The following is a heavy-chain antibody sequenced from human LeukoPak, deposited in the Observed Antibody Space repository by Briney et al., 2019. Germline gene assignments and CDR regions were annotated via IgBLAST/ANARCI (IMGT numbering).Heavy chain of an antibody. CDR3: ARNSPLRRGPTFDY. V-gene: IGHV3-30-3*01. D-gene: IGHD2/OR15-2a*01. J-gene: IGHJ4*02. Sequence: GGSLRLSCAASGFTFSGYSMHWVRQAPGKGLEWVAVISYDGSNKYYADSVKGRFTISRDNSKNTLYLQMNSLRAEDTAVYYCARNSPLRRGPTFDYWGQGTLVTVSS. CDR1: GFTFSGYS. CDR2: ISYDGSNK.